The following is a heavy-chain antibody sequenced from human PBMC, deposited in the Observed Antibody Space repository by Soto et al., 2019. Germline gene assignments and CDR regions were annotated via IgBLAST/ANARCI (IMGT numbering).Heavy chain of an antibody. CDR3: ARAVAGTTPNWFDP. V-gene: IGHV3-64*01. CDR2: ISSNGGST. Sequence: EVQLVESGGCLVQPGGSLRLSCAASGFTFSSYAMHWVRQAPGKGLEYVSAISSNGGSTYYANSVKGRFTISRDNSKNTLYLQMGSLRAEDMAVYYCARAVAGTTPNWFDPWGQGTLVTVSS. CDR1: GFTFSSYA. J-gene: IGHJ5*02. D-gene: IGHD6-19*01.